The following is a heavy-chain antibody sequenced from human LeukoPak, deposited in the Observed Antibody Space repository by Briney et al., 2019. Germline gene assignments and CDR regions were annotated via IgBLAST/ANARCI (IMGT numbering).Heavy chain of an antibody. CDR2: ISRNGRTN. CDR3: ATGDDNSGPDPYYFDF. CDR1: GFTFSSYV. D-gene: IGHD3-22*01. V-gene: IGHV3-30*04. J-gene: IGHJ4*02. Sequence: GGSLRLSCAASGFTFSSYVMHWVRQAPGKGLEWVAVISRNGRTNYCADSVKGRFTISRDNSKNTLYVQMNSLRAEDTAVYYCATGDDNSGPDPYYFDFWGQGTLVTVSS.